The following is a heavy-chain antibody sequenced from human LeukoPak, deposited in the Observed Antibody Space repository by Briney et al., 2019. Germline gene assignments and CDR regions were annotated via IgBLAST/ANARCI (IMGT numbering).Heavy chain of an antibody. CDR1: GGSISGSSYY. D-gene: IGHD1-14*01. CDR2: IYYSGNI. V-gene: IGHV4-39*01. CDR3: ARRSWPREPFDP. J-gene: IGHJ5*02. Sequence: SETLSLTCTVSGGSISGSSYYWGWIRQPPGKGLEWIGSIYYSGNIFYNPSLKSRVTISVDTSKNQFSLKLSSVTAADTAVYYCARRSWPREPFDPWGQGTLVTVSS.